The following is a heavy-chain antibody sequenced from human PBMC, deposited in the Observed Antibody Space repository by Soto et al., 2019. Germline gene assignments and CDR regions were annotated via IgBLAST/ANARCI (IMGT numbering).Heavy chain of an antibody. CDR3: FGGNGGPQ. V-gene: IGHV3-7*03. Sequence: PGGSLRLSGATSDFAFSNYWANWVRQAPGKGLEGVANINPHGGAPQYADSVRGRFTISKDNVRNVVFLQMNSLRVDDTAVYFCFGGNGGPQWGQGTLVTVSS. J-gene: IGHJ4*02. CDR1: DFAFSNYW. CDR2: INPHGGAP. D-gene: IGHD3-16*01.